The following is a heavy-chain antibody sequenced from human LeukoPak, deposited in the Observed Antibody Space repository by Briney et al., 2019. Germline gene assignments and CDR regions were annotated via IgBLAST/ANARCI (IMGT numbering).Heavy chain of an antibody. V-gene: IGHV3-48*02. J-gene: IGHJ3*01. CDR1: AFTFSDYS. CDR3: AREDDSWGPNNLDL. D-gene: IGHD7-27*01. CDR2: IDTSSSTM. Sequence: GGSLRLSCAASAFTFSDYSMNWVRQAPGKGLERISYIDTSSSTMYYADSVMGRFTISRDNAKESLYLQMNSLRDEDTAVYYCAREDDSWGPNNLDLWGQGTMVTVSS.